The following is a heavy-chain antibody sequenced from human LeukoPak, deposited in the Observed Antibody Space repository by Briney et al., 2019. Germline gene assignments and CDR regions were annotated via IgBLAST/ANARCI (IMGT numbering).Heavy chain of an antibody. J-gene: IGHJ4*02. CDR1: GYTCTSYD. CDR3: ARGRVNYGS. CDR2: VNPNSGNT. V-gene: IGHV1-8*01. D-gene: IGHD4-11*01. Sequence: ASVKVSCKASGYTCTSYDINWVRQATGQGLEWMGWVNPNSGNTGYAQKFQGRVTMTRNTSISTAYMALRSLRSENTAVYYCARGRVNYGSWGQGTLVTVSS.